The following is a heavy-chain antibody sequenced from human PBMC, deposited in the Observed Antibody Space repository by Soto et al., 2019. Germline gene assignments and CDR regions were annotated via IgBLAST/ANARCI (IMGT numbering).Heavy chain of an antibody. CDR2: IVPVLGVP. J-gene: IGHJ4*02. Sequence: QVQLVQSGAEVMKPGSSVKVSCMPSGGAFSTYPLSWVRQAPGQGLEWMGRIVPVLGVPNYEQRFQGRVTMTADKDTNTAYLELRSLRFEDTAVYYCGRDRYAYGSGSTIDNWGQGTLVTVSS. D-gene: IGHD3-10*01. CDR3: GRDRYAYGSGSTIDN. CDR1: GGAFSTYP. V-gene: IGHV1-69*04.